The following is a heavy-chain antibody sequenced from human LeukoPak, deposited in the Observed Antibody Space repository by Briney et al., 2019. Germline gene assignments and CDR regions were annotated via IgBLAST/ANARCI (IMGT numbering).Heavy chain of an antibody. J-gene: IGHJ4*02. Sequence: GGSLRLSCAASGFTFSSYSMNWVRKAPGKGLEWVSSISSTSSYIFYADSVKGRFTTSRDNAKNSLYLQMNSLRAEDTAVYYCASWLYLDYWGQGTLVTVSS. CDR3: ASWLYLDY. V-gene: IGHV3-21*01. CDR2: ISSTSSYI. CDR1: GFTFSSYS. D-gene: IGHD3-9*01.